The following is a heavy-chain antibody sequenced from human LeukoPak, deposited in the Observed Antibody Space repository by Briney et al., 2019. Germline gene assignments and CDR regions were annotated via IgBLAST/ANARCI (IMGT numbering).Heavy chain of an antibody. J-gene: IGHJ4*02. D-gene: IGHD2-21*02. CDR1: GYSFTSYW. CDR2: IYPGDSDT. CDR3: ARLAYCGGDCYSEGDY. V-gene: IGHV5-51*01. Sequence: GESLKISCQGSGYSFTSYWIGWVRQMPGKGLEWMGTIYPGDSDTRYSPSFQGQVTISADKSISTAYLQWSSLKASDTAMYYCARLAYCGGDCYSEGDYWGQGTLVTVSS.